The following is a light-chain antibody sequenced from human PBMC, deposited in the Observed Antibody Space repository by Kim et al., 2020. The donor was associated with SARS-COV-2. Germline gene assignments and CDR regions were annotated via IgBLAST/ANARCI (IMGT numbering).Light chain of an antibody. CDR2: GKN. CDR3: KSRDSSGNHLV. J-gene: IGLJ2*01. CDR1: SLRTYY. Sequence: SSELTQDPAVSVALGQTVTITRQGDSLRTYYATWYQQKPGQAPVLVIYGKNNRPSGIPDRFSGSSSRNTASLTITRAQAEDEADYYCKSRDSSGNHLVFGGGTQLTVL. V-gene: IGLV3-19*01.